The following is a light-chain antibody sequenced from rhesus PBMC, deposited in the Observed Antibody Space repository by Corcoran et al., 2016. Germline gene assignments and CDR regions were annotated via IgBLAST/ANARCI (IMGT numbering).Light chain of an antibody. CDR3: SSYAGSNTYI. J-gene: IGLJ1*01. V-gene: IGLV2-32*02. Sequence: QAALTQPRSVSGSPGQSVTISCTGTSSDIGGYNYVAWYQQHPGTAPKLLIYEVSKRPSGVFDRFSGSKSGHTASLTISGLQAEDEADYYCSSYAGSNTYIFGAGTRLTVL. CDR2: EVS. CDR1: SSDIGGYNY.